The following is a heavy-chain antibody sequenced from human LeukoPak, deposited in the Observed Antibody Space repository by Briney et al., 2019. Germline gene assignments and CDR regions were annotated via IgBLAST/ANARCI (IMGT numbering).Heavy chain of an antibody. CDR2: IIPIFGTA. J-gene: IGHJ4*02. Sequence: SVKVSCKASGGTFSSYAISWVRQAPGQGLEWMGGIIPIFGTANYAQKLQGRATITADESTSTAYMEPSSLRSEDTAVYYCARDRNYGDSFDYWGQGTLVTVSS. D-gene: IGHD4-17*01. V-gene: IGHV1-69*13. CDR3: ARDRNYGDSFDY. CDR1: GGTFSSYA.